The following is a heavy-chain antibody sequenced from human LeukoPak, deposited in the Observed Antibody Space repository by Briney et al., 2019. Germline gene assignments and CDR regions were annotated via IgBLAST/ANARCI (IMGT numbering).Heavy chain of an antibody. CDR3: ARGALLVPAAFDY. CDR1: GDSISRYY. Sequence: SETLSLTCTVSGDSISRYYWSWIRQPPGKGLEWIGFIYSSGNTNYNPSLKSRVTISVDTSKNQFSLNLRSVTAADTAVYYCARGALLVPAAFDYWGQGTLVTVSS. V-gene: IGHV4-59*01. CDR2: IYSSGNT. J-gene: IGHJ4*02. D-gene: IGHD2-2*01.